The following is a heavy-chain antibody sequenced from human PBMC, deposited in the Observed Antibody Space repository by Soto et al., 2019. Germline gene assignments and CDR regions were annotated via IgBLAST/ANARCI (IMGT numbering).Heavy chain of an antibody. CDR2: IKQDGSEK. CDR1: GVTFSSYW. V-gene: IGHV3-7*01. D-gene: IGHD2-15*01. CDR3: ARDNVVAATPFDY. Sequence: PGGFLRLSCAASGVTFSSYWMSWVRQAPGKGLEWVANIKQDGSEKYYVDSVKGRFTISRDNAKNSLYLQMYSLRAEDTAVYYCARDNVVAATPFDYWGQGTLVTVSS. J-gene: IGHJ4*02.